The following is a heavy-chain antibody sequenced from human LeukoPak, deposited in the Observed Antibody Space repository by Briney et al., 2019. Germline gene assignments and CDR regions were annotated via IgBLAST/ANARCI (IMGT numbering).Heavy chain of an antibody. D-gene: IGHD3-22*01. J-gene: IGHJ3*02. V-gene: IGHV3-30*02. CDR1: GFTFSSYG. CDR2: IRYDGSNK. Sequence: GGSLRLSCAASGFTFSSYGMHWVRQAPGKGLEWVAFIRYDGSNKYYADSVKGRFTISRDNSKNTLYLQMNSLRAEDTAVYYCAKGEGYYYDSSGPSAFDIWGQGTMVTVSS. CDR3: AKGEGYYYDSSGPSAFDI.